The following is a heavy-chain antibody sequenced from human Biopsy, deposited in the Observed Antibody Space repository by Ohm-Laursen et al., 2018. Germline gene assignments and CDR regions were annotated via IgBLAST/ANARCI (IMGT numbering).Heavy chain of an antibody. J-gene: IGHJ5*01. D-gene: IGHD3-10*01. CDR2: ISASSSYI. Sequence: SLRLSCAAAGFTFTNYDMTWVRQAPGKGLEWVSSISASSSYIHYADSVKGRFTVSRDNTKNSLYLQMNSLRAADTAIYYCATELLPPGVGGPWLDSWGQGTPVTVSS. V-gene: IGHV3-21*06. CDR3: ATELLPPGVGGPWLDS. CDR1: GFTFTNYD.